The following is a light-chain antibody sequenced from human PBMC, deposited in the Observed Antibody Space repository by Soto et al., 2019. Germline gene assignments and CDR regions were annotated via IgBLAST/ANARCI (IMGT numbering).Light chain of an antibody. Sequence: QSALTQPASVSGSPGQSITISCTGTSSDVGGYNYVSWYQQHPGKAPKLMIYDVSNRPSGVSNRFSGSKSGNTASLTISGLQAEDEADYYCRSYTSSSTLVFGGGTMVTVL. CDR2: DVS. J-gene: IGLJ2*01. CDR1: SSDVGGYNY. CDR3: RSYTSSSTLV. V-gene: IGLV2-14*01.